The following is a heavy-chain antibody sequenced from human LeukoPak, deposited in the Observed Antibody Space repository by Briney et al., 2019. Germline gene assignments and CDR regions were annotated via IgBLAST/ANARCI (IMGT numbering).Heavy chain of an antibody. Sequence: SETLSLTCAVYGGSFSGYYWSWIRQPPGKGLEWIGEINHSGSTNYNPSLKSRVTISVDTSKNQFSLKLSSVTASDTAGYYCARGQFLYDFWSGYPQFDPWGQGTLVTVSS. CDR2: INHSGST. CDR3: ARGQFLYDFWSGYPQFDP. V-gene: IGHV4-34*01. CDR1: GGSFSGYY. J-gene: IGHJ5*02. D-gene: IGHD3-3*01.